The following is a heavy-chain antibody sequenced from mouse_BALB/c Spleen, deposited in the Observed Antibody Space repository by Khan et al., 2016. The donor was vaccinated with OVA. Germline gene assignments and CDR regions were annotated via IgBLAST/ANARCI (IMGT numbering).Heavy chain of an antibody. J-gene: IGHJ3*01. Sequence: QVQLQQSGAELVKPGASVKLSCKASGYTFTSYDINWVRQRPEQGLEWIGWMFPGDGSTKYNENFKGKATLTTDKSSSTAYMQLSRLTSEDSGAYFCARGGYGGFAYGSQGTLVTVSA. CDR1: GYTFTSYD. D-gene: IGHD2-14*01. CDR2: MFPGDGST. V-gene: IGHV1S56*01. CDR3: ARGGYGGFAY.